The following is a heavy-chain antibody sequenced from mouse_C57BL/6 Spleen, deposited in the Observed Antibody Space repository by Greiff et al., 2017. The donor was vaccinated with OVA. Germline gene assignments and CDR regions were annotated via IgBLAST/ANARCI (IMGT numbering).Heavy chain of an antibody. Sequence: VKLMESGPGLVAPSQSLSITCTVSGFSLTSYGVDWVRQSPGKGLEWLGVIWGVGSTNYNSALKSRLSISKDNSKSQVFLKMNSLQTDDTAMYYCARDSSDAMDYWGQGTSVTVSS. J-gene: IGHJ4*01. CDR1: GFSLTSYG. V-gene: IGHV2-6*01. CDR3: ARDSSDAMDY. CDR2: IWGVGST. D-gene: IGHD3-1*01.